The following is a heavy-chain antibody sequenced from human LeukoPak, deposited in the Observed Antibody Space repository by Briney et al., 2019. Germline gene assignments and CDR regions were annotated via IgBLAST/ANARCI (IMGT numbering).Heavy chain of an antibody. CDR3: AKDPHLGYCSSTSCYGVAFHI. CDR1: GFTSSGSG. CDR2: IRYDGSDK. J-gene: IGHJ3*02. Sequence: PGGSLRLSCAASGFTSSGSGMHWVRQAPGKGLEWVAFIRYDGSDKYYADSVKGRFTISRDNSKNTLYLQMNSLRAEDTAVYYCAKDPHLGYCSSTSCYGVAFHIWGQGTMVTVSS. D-gene: IGHD2-2*01. V-gene: IGHV3-30*02.